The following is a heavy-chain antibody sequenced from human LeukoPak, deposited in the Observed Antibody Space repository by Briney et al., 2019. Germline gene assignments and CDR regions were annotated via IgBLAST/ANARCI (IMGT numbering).Heavy chain of an antibody. CDR1: GDTLNRHG. Sequence: ASVKVSCKASGDTLNRHGFTWVRQAPGQGLEWMGGIIPMFGTVKYAQNFQGRVTITADESTTTAYVDLTSLRFEDTAAYYCARVISIGQPPYFYYMDVWGKGTTVTVSS. J-gene: IGHJ6*03. CDR3: ARVISIGQPPYFYYMDV. D-gene: IGHD6-6*01. V-gene: IGHV1-69*13. CDR2: IIPMFGTV.